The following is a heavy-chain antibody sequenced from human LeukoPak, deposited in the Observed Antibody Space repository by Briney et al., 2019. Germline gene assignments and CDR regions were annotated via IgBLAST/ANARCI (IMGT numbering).Heavy chain of an antibody. Sequence: GGSLRLSWAASGFTFSSYGMHWVRQAPGKGLEWVAVIWYDGSNKYYADSVKGRFTISRDNSKNMLYLQMNSLRDDDTGAYYCARDRRATPMYFFDFWGQGTPVTVSS. D-gene: IGHD2-15*01. J-gene: IGHJ4*02. CDR3: ARDRRATPMYFFDF. CDR1: GFTFSSYG. CDR2: IWYDGSNK. V-gene: IGHV3-33*01.